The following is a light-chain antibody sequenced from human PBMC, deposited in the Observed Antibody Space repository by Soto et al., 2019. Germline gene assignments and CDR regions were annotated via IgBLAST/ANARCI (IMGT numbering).Light chain of an antibody. CDR3: FSSTSTSTHI. Sequence: SVVTAPSSVSVSIGQVIAISCTGTSSDIGAYDYVSWFQQHPGNAPKLMISEVNNRPSGVSNRFSGSKSGNTAYLTSSGLHVEAEAEYFCFSSTSTSTHIFGTGPKVTVL. CDR2: EVN. CDR1: SSDIGAYDY. J-gene: IGLJ1*01. V-gene: IGLV2-14*01.